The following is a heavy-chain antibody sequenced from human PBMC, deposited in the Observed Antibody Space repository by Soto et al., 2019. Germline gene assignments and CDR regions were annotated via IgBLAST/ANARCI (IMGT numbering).Heavy chain of an antibody. CDR3: AKEMGWGGSYENFDY. CDR2: ISGSGGST. CDR1: GFTFSSYA. V-gene: IGHV3-23*01. D-gene: IGHD1-26*01. Sequence: EVQLLESGGGLVQPGGSLRLSCAASGFTFSSYAMSWVRQAPGKGLEWVSAISGSGGSTYYANSVKGRFTISRDNSKKTLYLQMNSRRAEDTAVYYCAKEMGWGGSYENFDYWGQGTLVTVSP. J-gene: IGHJ4*02.